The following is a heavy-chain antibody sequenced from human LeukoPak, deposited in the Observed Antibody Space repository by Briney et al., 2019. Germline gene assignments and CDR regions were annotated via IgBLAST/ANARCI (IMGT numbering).Heavy chain of an antibody. V-gene: IGHV3-7*01. CDR3: ARDRGYFY. J-gene: IGHJ4*02. CDR2: IDQDGSEK. D-gene: IGHD5-18*01. Sequence: HSGGSLRLSCVASEFTFSSMNWVRQAPGKGLEWVANIDQDGSEKYYVDSVKGRFTISRDNAKNSLYLQMNSLRAEDTAVYYCARDRGYFYWGQGTLVTVSS. CDR1: EFTFSS.